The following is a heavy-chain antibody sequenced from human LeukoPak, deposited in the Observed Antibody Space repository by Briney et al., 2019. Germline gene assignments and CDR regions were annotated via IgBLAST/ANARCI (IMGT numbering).Heavy chain of an antibody. J-gene: IGHJ4*02. Sequence: SETLSLTCTVSGGSISSYYWSWIRQPPGKGLEWIGYIYYSGSTNYNPSLKSRVTISVDTSKNQFSLKLSSVTAADTAVYYCAREGLPYYFGYWGQGTLVTVSS. V-gene: IGHV4-59*01. CDR3: AREGLPYYFGY. D-gene: IGHD5-12*01. CDR1: GGSISSYY. CDR2: IYYSGST.